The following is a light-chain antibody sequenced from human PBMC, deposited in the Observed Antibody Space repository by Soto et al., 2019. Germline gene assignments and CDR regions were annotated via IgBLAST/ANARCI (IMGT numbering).Light chain of an antibody. V-gene: IGKV3-11*01. CDR1: QSVSSY. J-gene: IGKJ2*02. CDR2: DAS. Sequence: EIVLTQSPATLSLSPGERATLSCRASQSVSSYLAWYQQKPGQAPRLLIYDASNRATGIPARFSGSGSGTDLPLTISSLEPEDFAVYYCQQRSNWPRSTFGQGTKLEI. CDR3: QQRSNWPRST.